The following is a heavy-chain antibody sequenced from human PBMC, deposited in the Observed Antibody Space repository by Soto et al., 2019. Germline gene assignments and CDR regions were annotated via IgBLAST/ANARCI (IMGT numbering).Heavy chain of an antibody. CDR1: GFTVSSNY. J-gene: IGHJ4*02. D-gene: IGHD6-13*01. CDR3: ASVPRKQLVLDY. CDR2: IYSGGST. Sequence: GESLKISCAASGFTVSSNYMSWVRQAPGKGLEWVSVIYSGGSTYYADSVKGRFTISRDNSKNTLYLQMNSLRAEDTAVYYCASVPRKQLVLDYWGQGTLVTVSS. V-gene: IGHV3-66*01.